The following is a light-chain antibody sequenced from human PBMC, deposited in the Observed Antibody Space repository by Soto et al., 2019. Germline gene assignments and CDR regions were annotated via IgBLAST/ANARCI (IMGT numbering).Light chain of an antibody. V-gene: IGKV1-33*01. CDR2: DAS. Sequence: DIQMTQSPSSLSASVGDRVTITCQASQNINNYLNWYQQKPGRAPKLLIYDASNLEAGVPSRFRGSGSGTDFTFTISRLQPEDIATYYCQQYNSYLYTFGQGTKVDIK. CDR3: QQYNSYLYT. CDR1: QNINNY. J-gene: IGKJ2*01.